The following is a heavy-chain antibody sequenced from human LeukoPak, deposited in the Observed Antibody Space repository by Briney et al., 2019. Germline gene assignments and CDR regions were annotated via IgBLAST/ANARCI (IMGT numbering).Heavy chain of an antibody. Sequence: SETLSLTCTVSGGSISSYYWSWIRQPPGKGLEWIGYIYYSGSTNYNPSLKSRVTISVDTSKNQFSLKLSSVTAADTAVYYCARGPSRVTYFDXWGQGTLVTVXS. CDR3: ARGPSRVTYFDX. V-gene: IGHV4-59*01. CDR2: IYYSGST. CDR1: GGSISSYY. J-gene: IGHJ4*02. D-gene: IGHD5-18*01.